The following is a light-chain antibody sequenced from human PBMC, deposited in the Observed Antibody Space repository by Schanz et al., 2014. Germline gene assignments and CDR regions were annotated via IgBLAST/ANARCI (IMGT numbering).Light chain of an antibody. V-gene: IGKV3-15*01. CDR1: QSVSTY. CDR3: QQYNGGT. J-gene: IGKJ1*01. Sequence: EIVMTQSPVTLSVSPGERATLSCRASQSVSTYLAWYQQKPGQAPRLLIYGASTRATGIPARFSGSGSGTEFTLTISSLQSEDFAVYYCQQYNGGTFGPGTKVEIK. CDR2: GAS.